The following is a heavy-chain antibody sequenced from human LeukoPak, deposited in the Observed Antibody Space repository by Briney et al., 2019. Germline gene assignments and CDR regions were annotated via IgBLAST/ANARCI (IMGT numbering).Heavy chain of an antibody. J-gene: IGHJ4*02. CDR3: ARDYYDSSAFDY. CDR1: GFSFSAYG. V-gene: IGHV3-23*01. CDR2: ISGSGGST. D-gene: IGHD3-22*01. Sequence: GGSLRLSCAASGFSFSAYGMNWVRQAPGKGLEWVSAISGSGGSTYYADSVKGRFTISRDNSKNTLYLQMNSLRAEDTAVYYCARDYYDSSAFDYWGQGTLVTVSS.